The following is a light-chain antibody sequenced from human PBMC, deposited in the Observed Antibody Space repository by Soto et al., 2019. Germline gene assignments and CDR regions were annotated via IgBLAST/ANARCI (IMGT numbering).Light chain of an antibody. CDR2: GAS. V-gene: IGKV3-20*01. Sequence: EIVLTQSPGALSLSPGERATLSCRASQSLSSMYLAWYQQKPGQAPRLLIYGASTRATGIPDRFSGSGSGTDFTLTISRLEPEDFAVYYCQHFGSSLYSFGQGTKLEIK. CDR3: QHFGSSLYS. CDR1: QSLSSMY. J-gene: IGKJ2*03.